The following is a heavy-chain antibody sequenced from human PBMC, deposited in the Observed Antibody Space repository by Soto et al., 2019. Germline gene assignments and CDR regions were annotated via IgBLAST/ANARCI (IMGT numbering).Heavy chain of an antibody. CDR2: ISAYNGNT. Sequence: ASVKVSCKASGYTFTSYGISWVRQAPGQGLEWMGWISAYNGNTNYAQKLQGRVTMTTDTSTSTAYMELRSLRSEDTAVYYCARGAGGFDSSGHYSQLAYWGQGTLVTVSS. D-gene: IGHD3-22*01. V-gene: IGHV1-18*01. CDR3: ARGAGGFDSSGHYSQLAY. J-gene: IGHJ4*02. CDR1: GYTFTSYG.